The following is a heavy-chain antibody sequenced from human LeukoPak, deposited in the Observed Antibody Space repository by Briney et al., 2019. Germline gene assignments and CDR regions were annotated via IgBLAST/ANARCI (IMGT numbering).Heavy chain of an antibody. CDR1: GGTFSSYA. J-gene: IGHJ5*02. Sequence: ASVKVSCKASGGTFSSYAINWVRQAPGQGLQWMGRIIPILGITNYAQKFQDRVTISADKSTNTAYMELSSLRSEDTAVYYCARSGGSGDNNWFDPWGQGTLVTVSS. V-gene: IGHV1-69*04. D-gene: IGHD3-10*01. CDR3: ARSGGSGDNNWFDP. CDR2: IIPILGIT.